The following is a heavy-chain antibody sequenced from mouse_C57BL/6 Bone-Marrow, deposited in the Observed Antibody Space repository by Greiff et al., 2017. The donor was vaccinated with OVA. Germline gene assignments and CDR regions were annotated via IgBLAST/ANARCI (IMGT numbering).Heavy chain of an antibody. J-gene: IGHJ3*01. CDR2: IDPSDSYT. CDR1: GYTFTSYW. Sequence: QVQLQQPGAELVRPGTSVKLSCKASGYTFTSYWMHWVKQRPGQGLEWIGVIDPSDSYTNYNQKFKGKATLTVDTSSSTAYMQLSSLTSEDSAVYYYAREGIYYGCEGFAYWGQGTLVTVSA. CDR3: AREGIYYGCEGFAY. D-gene: IGHD2-2*01. V-gene: IGHV1-59*01.